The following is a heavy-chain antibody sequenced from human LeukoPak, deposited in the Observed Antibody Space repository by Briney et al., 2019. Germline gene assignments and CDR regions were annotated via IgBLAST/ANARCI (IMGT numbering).Heavy chain of an antibody. CDR3: AKKWSGDYDSSGVNDAFDI. CDR2: IRYHGSGK. J-gene: IGHJ3*02. D-gene: IGHD3-22*01. V-gene: IGHV3-30*02. CDR1: GFTFSSYE. Sequence: GGSLRLSCAASGFTFSSYEMNWVRQAPGKGLEWVAFIRYHGSGKYYADSVKDRFTISRDNSKNTLYLQMNSLRAEDTAVYYCAKKWSGDYDSSGVNDAFDIWGQGTMVTVSS.